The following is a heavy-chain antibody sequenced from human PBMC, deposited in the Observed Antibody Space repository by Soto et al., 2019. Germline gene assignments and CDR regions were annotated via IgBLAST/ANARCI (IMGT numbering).Heavy chain of an antibody. J-gene: IGHJ4*02. CDR2: IYYSGRT. D-gene: IGHD4-17*01. CDR1: GGSLSNYY. Sequence: QVQLQESGPGLVKPSETLSLTCTVSGGSLSNYYWSWIRQPPGKGLEWIGYIYYSGRTNYNPSLKRRRSMSVETSKNQVSLKLNSVTAADTAVYYCARNDHGGNPFYANWGQGTLVSVSS. V-gene: IGHV4-59*01. CDR3: ARNDHGGNPFYAN.